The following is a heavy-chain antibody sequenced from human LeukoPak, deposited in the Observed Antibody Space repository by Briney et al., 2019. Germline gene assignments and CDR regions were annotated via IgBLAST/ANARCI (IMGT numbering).Heavy chain of an antibody. CDR1: GGTFSSYA. CDR2: IIPILGIA. Sequence: SVKVSCKASGGTFSSYAISWVRQAPGQGLEWMGRIIPILGIANYAQKFQGRVTITADKSTSTAYMELSSLRSEDTAVYYCASLGPNREILEWLSFDYWGQGTLVTVSS. D-gene: IGHD3-3*01. CDR3: ASLGPNREILEWLSFDY. V-gene: IGHV1-69*04. J-gene: IGHJ4*02.